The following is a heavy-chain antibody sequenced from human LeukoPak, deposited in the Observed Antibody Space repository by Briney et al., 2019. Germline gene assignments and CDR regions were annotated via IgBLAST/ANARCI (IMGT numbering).Heavy chain of an antibody. CDR1: RFTFSSYG. V-gene: IGHV3-23*01. CDR2: ISGSGGST. J-gene: IGHJ4*02. CDR3: AKSSYYDASGYYREYYFDY. Sequence: GGSLRLSCAASRFTFSSYGMSWVRQAPGKGLEWVSSISGSGGSTYYADSMKGRFTISRDNSKNTLYLQMNSLRDEDTAVYYCAKSSYYDASGYYREYYFDYWGQGTLVTVSS. D-gene: IGHD3-22*01.